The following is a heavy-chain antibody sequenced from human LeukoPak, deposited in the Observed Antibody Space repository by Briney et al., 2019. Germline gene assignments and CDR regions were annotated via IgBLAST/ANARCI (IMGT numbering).Heavy chain of an antibody. CDR1: GFTFSSYA. D-gene: IGHD7-27*01. Sequence: GGSLRLSCAASGFTFSSYAMSWVRQAPGKGLEWVSAISGSGGSTYYADSVKGRFTISRDNSKNTLYLQMNSLRAEDTAVYYCAKDHWGPDMVNWFDPWGQGTLVTVSS. V-gene: IGHV3-23*01. CDR2: ISGSGGST. CDR3: AKDHWGPDMVNWFDP. J-gene: IGHJ5*02.